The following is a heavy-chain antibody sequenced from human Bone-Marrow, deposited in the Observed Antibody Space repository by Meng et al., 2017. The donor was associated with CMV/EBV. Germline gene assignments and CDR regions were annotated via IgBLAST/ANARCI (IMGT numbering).Heavy chain of an antibody. CDR3: TTGLGYCSSTSCSPGVDV. J-gene: IGHJ6*02. Sequence: GGSLRLSCAASGFTFSNAWMSWVRQAPGKGLEWVGRIKSKTDGGTTDYAAPVKGRFTISRDDSKNTLYLQMNSLKTEDTAVYYCTTGLGYCSSTSCSPGVDVWGQGTTVTVSS. D-gene: IGHD2-2*01. CDR1: GFTFSNAW. V-gene: IGHV3-15*01. CDR2: IKSKTDGGTT.